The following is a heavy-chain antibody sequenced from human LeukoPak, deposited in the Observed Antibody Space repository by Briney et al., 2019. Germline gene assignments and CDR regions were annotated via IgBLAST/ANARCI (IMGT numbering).Heavy chain of an antibody. CDR3: ARVLWGVPNAFDI. D-gene: IGHD2-2*01. V-gene: IGHV3-23*01. CDR1: GFTFSSYA. CDR2: ISGSGGST. J-gene: IGHJ3*02. Sequence: QPGGSLRLSCAASGFTFSSYAMSWVRQAPGKGLEWVSAISGSGGSTYYADSVKGRFTISRDNSKNTLYLQMNSLRAEDTAVYYCARVLWGVPNAFDIWGQGTMVTVSS.